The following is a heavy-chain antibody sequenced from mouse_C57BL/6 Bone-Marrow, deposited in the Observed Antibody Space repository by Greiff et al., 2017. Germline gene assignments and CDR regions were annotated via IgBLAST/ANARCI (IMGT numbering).Heavy chain of an antibody. J-gene: IGHJ1*03. D-gene: IGHD1-1*01. CDR2: IWWNDNK. CDR3: ARNTVVALHWYFDV. CDR1: GFSLSTSGMG. Sequence: QVTLKESGPGILQPSQTLSLTCSFSGFSLSTSGMGVGWIHQPSGNGLEWLAHIWWNDNKYYNTAPKSRLTISKDTSNNQVFLKIASVDTADTATYYCARNTVVALHWYFDVWGTGTTVTVSS. V-gene: IGHV8-11*01.